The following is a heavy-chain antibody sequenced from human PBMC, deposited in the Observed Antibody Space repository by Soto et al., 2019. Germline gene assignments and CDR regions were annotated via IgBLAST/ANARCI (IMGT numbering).Heavy chain of an antibody. D-gene: IGHD2-15*01. J-gene: IGHJ6*02. CDR2: MNPNSGNT. CDR1: GYTFTSYD. Sequence: QVQLVQSGAEVKKPGASVKVSCKASGYTFTSYDINWVRQATGQGLEWMGWMNPNSGNTGYAQKFQGRVTMTRNTSISTAYMELSSLRSEDTAVYYCARGLDVVVVAATYGMDVWGQGTTFTVSS. V-gene: IGHV1-8*01. CDR3: ARGLDVVVVAATYGMDV.